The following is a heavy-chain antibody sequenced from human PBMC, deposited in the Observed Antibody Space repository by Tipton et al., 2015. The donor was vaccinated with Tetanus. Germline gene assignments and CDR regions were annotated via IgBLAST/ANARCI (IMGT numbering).Heavy chain of an antibody. D-gene: IGHD3-10*01. CDR2: IDGAASS. CDR1: GDSINAFY. V-gene: IGHV4-59*01. J-gene: IGHJ4*02. Sequence: TLSLTCSVSGDSINAFYWTWLRQPPGKSLEWIGNIDGAASSTYNPTFKSRVTIFRDLSKNQFSLRLTSVTAADPAIYYCARERGSGSYPLDSWGRGTLVPVSA. CDR3: ARERGSGSYPLDS.